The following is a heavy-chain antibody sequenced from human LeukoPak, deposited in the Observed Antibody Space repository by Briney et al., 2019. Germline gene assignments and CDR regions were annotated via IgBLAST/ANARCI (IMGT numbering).Heavy chain of an antibody. V-gene: IGHV1-18*01. D-gene: IGHD3-22*01. J-gene: IGHJ4*02. Sequence: ASVKVSCKASGYTFTSYGISWVRQAPGQGLEWMGWISAYNGNTNYAQKLQGRVTMTTDTSTSTAYMEPRSLRSDDTAVYYCARDHYYDSSGSGGYWGQGTLVTVSS. CDR1: GYTFTSYG. CDR2: ISAYNGNT. CDR3: ARDHYYDSSGSGGY.